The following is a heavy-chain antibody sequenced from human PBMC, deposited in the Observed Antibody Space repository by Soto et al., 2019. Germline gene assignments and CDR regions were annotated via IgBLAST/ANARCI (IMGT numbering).Heavy chain of an antibody. CDR2: TYYSGST. CDR1: GGSISSYY. J-gene: IGHJ5*02. Sequence: SETLSLTCTGSGGSISSYYWSWIRQPPGKGLEWIGYTYYSGSTNYNPSLKSRVTMSVDTSKNQFSLKLNSVTAADTAVYYCARTYCSGANCYPGGNWFDPWGQGTLVTVSS. V-gene: IGHV4-59*01. D-gene: IGHD2-15*01. CDR3: ARTYCSGANCYPGGNWFDP.